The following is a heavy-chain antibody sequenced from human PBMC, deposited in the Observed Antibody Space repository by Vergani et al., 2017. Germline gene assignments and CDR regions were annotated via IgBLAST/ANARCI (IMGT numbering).Heavy chain of an antibody. CDR1: GFTFSDFS. CDR3: ASDCTSGGCPDNYGMDV. V-gene: IGHV3-21*06. D-gene: IGHD2-8*01. J-gene: IGHJ6*02. Sequence: VQLVESGGGLVKPGGSLRLSCAASGFTFSDFSMSWVRQAPGKGLEGVAFIGSSGPYINYADSVKGRFIISRDNTNNSLFLQLRSLRAEDAAVYYCASDCTSGGCPDNYGMDVWGQGATVTVSS. CDR2: IGSSGPYI.